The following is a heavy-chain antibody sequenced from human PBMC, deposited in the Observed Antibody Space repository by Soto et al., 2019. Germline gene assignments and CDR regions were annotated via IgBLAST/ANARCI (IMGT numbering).Heavy chain of an antibody. V-gene: IGHV1-69*13. CDR1: GGTFSRYA. CDR2: IIPMFATP. Sequence: SVKVSCKASGGTFSRYAISWVRQAPGQGLEWMGGIIPMFATPNYAEKFQGRLSITADESTTTVYMQLSSLRSEDTAVYYCARQLDYDRSGNYHAYWGQGSLVTVSA. D-gene: IGHD3-22*01. CDR3: ARQLDYDRSGNYHAY. J-gene: IGHJ4*02.